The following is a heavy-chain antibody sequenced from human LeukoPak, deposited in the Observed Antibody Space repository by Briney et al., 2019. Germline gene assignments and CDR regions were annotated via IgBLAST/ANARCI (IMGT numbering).Heavy chain of an antibody. V-gene: IGHV4-31*03. J-gene: IGHJ4*02. D-gene: IGHD5-24*01. CDR3: ARGARWLQISYFVY. CDR2: IYYSGST. Sequence: SQTLSLTCLVSTGSISSGVYYCSWIRQHPGKGLEWIGYIYYSGSTYYNPSLKSRVTISVDTSKNQFSLKLSSVTAADTAVYYCARGARWLQISYFVYWGQGTLVTVSS. CDR1: TGSISSGVYY.